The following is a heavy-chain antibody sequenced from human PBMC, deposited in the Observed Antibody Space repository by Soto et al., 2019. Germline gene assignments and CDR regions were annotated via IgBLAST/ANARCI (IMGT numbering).Heavy chain of an antibody. Sequence: QVQLVQSGAEVKKPGSSVKVPCKASGGTFSSYAISWVRQAPGQGLEWMGGIIPIFGTANYAQKFQGRVTIPADESTSTAYMELSSLRSEDTAVYYCARVNAHSGYAEGLDYGDYSDHRYYYGMDVWGQGTTVTVSS. CDR2: IIPIFGTA. V-gene: IGHV1-69*12. D-gene: IGHD4-17*01. J-gene: IGHJ6*02. CDR3: ARVNAHSGYAEGLDYGDYSDHRYYYGMDV. CDR1: GGTFSSYA.